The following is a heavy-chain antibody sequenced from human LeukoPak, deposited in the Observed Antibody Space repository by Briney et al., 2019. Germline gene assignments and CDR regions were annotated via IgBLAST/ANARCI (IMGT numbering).Heavy chain of an antibody. D-gene: IGHD3-16*01. Sequence: PSETLSLTCNVSGGSLTKYSWIWLRQTPEKGLEWIGQINHSGDTSYNPSLRSRMTLSVDRSKKQFSLKVTSVTAADTGVYYCASGPGALGPSTWGKGTLVTVSS. CDR2: INHSGDT. J-gene: IGHJ5*02. CDR1: GGSLTKYS. V-gene: IGHV4-34*01. CDR3: ASGPGALGPST.